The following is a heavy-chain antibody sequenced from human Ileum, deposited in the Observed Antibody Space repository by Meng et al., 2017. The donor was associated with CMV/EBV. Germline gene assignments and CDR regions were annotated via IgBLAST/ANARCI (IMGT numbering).Heavy chain of an antibody. CDR3: AHRRGIEEYFQH. V-gene: IGHV2-5*02. D-gene: IGHD6-13*01. CDR1: GFSLSTSGVG. CDR2: IYWDDDK. Sequence: QIPLKEVCPTLAKPTQTPTLTCPFSGFSLSTSGVGVGWIRQPPGKALEWLALIYWDDDKRYSPSLKSRLTITKDTSKNQVVLTMTNMDPVDTATYYCAHRRGIEEYFQHWGQGTLVTVSS. J-gene: IGHJ1*01.